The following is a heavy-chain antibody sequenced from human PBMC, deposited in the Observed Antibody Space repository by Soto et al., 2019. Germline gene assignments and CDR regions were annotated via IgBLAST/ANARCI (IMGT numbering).Heavy chain of an antibody. CDR2: INHSGST. J-gene: IGHJ1*01. V-gene: IGHV4-34*01. CDR3: ARFSSSGWLFLGYFQH. D-gene: IGHD6-19*01. CDR1: GGSFSGYY. Sequence: SETLSLTCAVYGGSFSGYYWSWIRQPPGKGLEWIGEINHSGSTNYNPSLKSRVTISVDTSKNQFSLKLSSVTAADTAVYYCARFSSSGWLFLGYFQHWGQGTLVTVSS.